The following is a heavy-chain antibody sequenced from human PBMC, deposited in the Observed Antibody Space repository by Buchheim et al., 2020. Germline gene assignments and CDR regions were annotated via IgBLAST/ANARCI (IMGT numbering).Heavy chain of an antibody. Sequence: QVQLVESGGGVVQPGRSLRLSCAASGFTFSSYGMHWVRQAPGKGLEWVAVISYDGSNKYYADSVKGRFTISRDNSKNKLYLQMNSLRAEDTAVYYCAKVITMVRGYYYYGMDVWGQGTT. CDR1: GFTFSSYG. CDR3: AKVITMVRGYYYYGMDV. V-gene: IGHV3-30*18. J-gene: IGHJ6*02. CDR2: ISYDGSNK. D-gene: IGHD3-10*01.